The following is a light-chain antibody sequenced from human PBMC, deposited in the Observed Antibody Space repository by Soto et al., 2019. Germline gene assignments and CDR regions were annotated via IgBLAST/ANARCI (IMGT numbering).Light chain of an antibody. Sequence: SYELTQPLSVSGAPGQTATSTCGGNNVASKTVHWYRQKPGQAPVLVVYDDTDRPSGIPERFSGSNSGNTATLTISRVEAGDEADYYCQVWDTSDHSWVFGGGTKLTVL. CDR2: DDT. J-gene: IGLJ3*02. CDR1: NVASKT. V-gene: IGLV3-21*02. CDR3: QVWDTSDHSWV.